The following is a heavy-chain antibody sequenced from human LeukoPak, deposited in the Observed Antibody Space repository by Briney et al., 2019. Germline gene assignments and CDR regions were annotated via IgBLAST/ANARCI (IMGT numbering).Heavy chain of an antibody. CDR3: ASGLDSSGRYFDY. CDR2: IIPILGIA. V-gene: IGHV1-69*04. D-gene: IGHD3-22*01. J-gene: IGHJ4*02. Sequence: SVKVSCKASGGTFSSYAISWVRQAPGQGLEWMGRIIPILGIANYAQKFQGRVTITADKSTSTAYMELSSLRSEDTAVYYCASGLDSSGRYFDYRGQGTLVTVSS. CDR1: GGTFSSYA.